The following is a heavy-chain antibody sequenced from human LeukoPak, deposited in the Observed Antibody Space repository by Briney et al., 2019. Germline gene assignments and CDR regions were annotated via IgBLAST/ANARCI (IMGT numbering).Heavy chain of an antibody. Sequence: GGSLRLSCAASGFNFSTYSMNWVRQAPGKGLEWVSYISSSSSTIYYADSVKGRFTISRDNAKNSLYLQMNSLRAEDTAVYYCAKDRRITMVRGVIIIDYWGQGTLVSVSS. D-gene: IGHD3-10*01. CDR2: ISSSSSTI. CDR3: AKDRRITMVRGVIIIDY. J-gene: IGHJ4*02. CDR1: GFNFSTYS. V-gene: IGHV3-48*01.